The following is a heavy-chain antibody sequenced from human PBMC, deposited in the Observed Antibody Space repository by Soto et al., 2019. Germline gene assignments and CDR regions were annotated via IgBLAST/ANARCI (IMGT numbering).Heavy chain of an antibody. CDR2: IRSKAYGGTT. Sequence: PGGSLRLSCTASGFTFGDYAMSWFRQAPGKGLEWVGFIRSKAYGGTTEYAASVKGRFTISRDDSKSIAYLQMNSLKTEDTAVYYCTRDRPPPDIVVVVAATDAFEIWGQGTMVTVSS. J-gene: IGHJ3*02. V-gene: IGHV3-49*03. CDR3: TRDRPPPDIVVVVAATDAFEI. D-gene: IGHD2-15*01. CDR1: GFTFGDYA.